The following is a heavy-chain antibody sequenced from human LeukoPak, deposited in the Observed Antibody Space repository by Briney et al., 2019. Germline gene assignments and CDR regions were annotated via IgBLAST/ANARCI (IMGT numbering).Heavy chain of an antibody. CDR3: ARSPKLELVWFDP. J-gene: IGHJ5*02. V-gene: IGHV3-74*01. D-gene: IGHD1-7*01. Sequence: GSLRLSCAASGFTFSSYSMNWVRQAPGKGLVWVSRINSDGSSTSYADSVKGRFTISRDNAKNTLYLQMNSLRAEDTAVYYCARSPKLELVWFDPWGQGTLVTVSS. CDR2: INSDGSST. CDR1: GFTFSSYS.